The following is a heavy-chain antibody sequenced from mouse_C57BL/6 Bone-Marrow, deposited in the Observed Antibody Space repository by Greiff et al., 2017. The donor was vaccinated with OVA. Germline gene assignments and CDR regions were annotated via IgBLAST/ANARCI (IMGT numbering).Heavy chain of an antibody. CDR3: ARWAITTIVATDFDY. V-gene: IGHV1-80*01. CDR1: GYAFSSYW. Sequence: VKLVESGAELVKPGASVKMSCKASGYAFSSYWMNWVKQRPGQGLEWIGEIYPGGGDTNYNGKFKGKATLTADKSSSTAYMQLSSLTSEDSAVYVCARWAITTIVATDFDYWGQGTTLTVSS. J-gene: IGHJ2*01. CDR2: IYPGGGDT. D-gene: IGHD1-1*01.